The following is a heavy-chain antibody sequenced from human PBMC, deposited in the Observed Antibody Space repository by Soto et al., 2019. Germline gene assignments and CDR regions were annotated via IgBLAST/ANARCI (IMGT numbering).Heavy chain of an antibody. D-gene: IGHD2-8*02. V-gene: IGHV5-51*01. Sequence: GESLKISCQASGYSFSNFWIAWVRQMPGEGLEWLGIIYPDDSDTRYSPSFLGQVTISADKSIKTAYLQWSSLKASDTAIYFCASSVLVTSTMNYFDLWGQGTLVTVS. CDR1: GYSFSNFW. CDR2: IYPDDSDT. CDR3: ASSVLVTSTMNYFDL. J-gene: IGHJ4*02.